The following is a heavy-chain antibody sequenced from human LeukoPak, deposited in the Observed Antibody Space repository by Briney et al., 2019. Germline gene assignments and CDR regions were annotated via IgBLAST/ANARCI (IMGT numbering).Heavy chain of an antibody. CDR2: IRYHGSDK. J-gene: IGHJ4*02. V-gene: IGHV3-30*02. Sequence: GGSLRLSCAASGFTFSTYGIHWVRQAPGKGLEWVAFIRYHGSDKYYTDSVKGRFTISRDNTKSTVYLQMNGLRTDDTAFYSCARGRENENNSLDHWGRGTLVTVSS. D-gene: IGHD5-24*01. CDR3: ARGRENENNSLDH. CDR1: GFTFSTYG.